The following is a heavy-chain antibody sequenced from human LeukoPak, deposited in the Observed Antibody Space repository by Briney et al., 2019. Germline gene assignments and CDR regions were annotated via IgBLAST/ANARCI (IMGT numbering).Heavy chain of an antibody. CDR2: ISSSSSYI. CDR3: AKDRQIVGPAIRGYYFDY. J-gene: IGHJ4*02. Sequence: GGSLRLSCAASGFSFSRYWMSWVRQAPGKGLEWVSSISSSSSYIYYADSVQGRFTISRDNSKSTLYLQLNSLRAEDTAVYYCAKDRQIVGPAIRGYYFDYWGQGTLVTVSS. D-gene: IGHD1-26*01. V-gene: IGHV3-21*04. CDR1: GFSFSRYW.